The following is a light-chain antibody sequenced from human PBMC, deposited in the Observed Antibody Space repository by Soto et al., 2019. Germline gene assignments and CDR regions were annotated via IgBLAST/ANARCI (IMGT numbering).Light chain of an antibody. Sequence: EKVMTQSPATLSVSPGESATLSCRASQSVNRNLAWYQQKPGQTPRLLIYGASTRAAGVPVRFSGSGSGTDFHLTISSLQSEDFAIYYCQQYNIWPPEVTFGPGTKVDIK. V-gene: IGKV3-15*01. CDR2: GAS. CDR3: QQYNIWPPEVT. CDR1: QSVNRN. J-gene: IGKJ3*01.